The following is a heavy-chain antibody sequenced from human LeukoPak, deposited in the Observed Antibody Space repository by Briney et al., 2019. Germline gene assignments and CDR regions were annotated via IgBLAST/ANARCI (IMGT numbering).Heavy chain of an antibody. CDR3: TTVPGELVYYYGSGSYWSLQ. CDR1: GFTFSNAW. CDR2: IKSKTDGGTT. D-gene: IGHD3-10*01. Sequence: SGGSLRLSCAASGFTFSNAWMSWVRQAPGKGLEWVGRIKSKTDGGTTDYAAPVKGRFTISRDDSKNTLYLQMNSLKTEDTAVYYCTTVPGELVYYYGSGSYWSLQWGQGTLVTVSS. J-gene: IGHJ4*02. V-gene: IGHV3-15*01.